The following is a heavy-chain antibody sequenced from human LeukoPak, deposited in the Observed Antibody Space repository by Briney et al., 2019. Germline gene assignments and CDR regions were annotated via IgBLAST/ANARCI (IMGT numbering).Heavy chain of an antibody. CDR2: ISGSGGST. CDR1: GFTFSSYA. Sequence: GGSLRLSCAASGFTFSSYAMSWVCQAPGKGLEWVSAISGSGGSTYYADSVKGRFTISRDNSKNTLYLQMNSLRAEDTAVYYCAKDTSVVRGVNDYWGQGTLVTVSS. V-gene: IGHV3-23*01. CDR3: AKDTSVVRGVNDY. J-gene: IGHJ4*02. D-gene: IGHD3-10*01.